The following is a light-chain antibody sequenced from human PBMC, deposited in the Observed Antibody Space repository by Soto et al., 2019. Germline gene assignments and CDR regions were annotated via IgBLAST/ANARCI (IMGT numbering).Light chain of an antibody. V-gene: IGKV3-20*01. Sequence: VFTQSPDTLSLSPGERATLSCRASQSLRNIYLAWYQQKPGQAPRLLIYGASSRATGIPDRFSGSGSETDFTLTISRLEPEDFAVYYCQQYGSSPWTVGKGTKGDIK. CDR1: QSLRNIY. CDR2: GAS. J-gene: IGKJ1*01. CDR3: QQYGSSPWT.